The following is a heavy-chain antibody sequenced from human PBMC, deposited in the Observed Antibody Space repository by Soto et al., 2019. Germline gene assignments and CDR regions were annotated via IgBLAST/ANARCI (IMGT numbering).Heavy chain of an antibody. V-gene: IGHV3-11*06. J-gene: IGHJ4*02. CDR2: SSNSGTFS. D-gene: IGHD1-1*01. CDR3: ARSGDNSNRIHY. Sequence: GGSLRLSCEGSGFTFSDYYISWVRQAPGKGLEWISYSSNSGTFSRYADSVKGRFSISRDNTKNLLYLQMNSLRAEDTAVYYCARSGDNSNRIHYWGPATPLTLSS. CDR1: GFTFSDYY.